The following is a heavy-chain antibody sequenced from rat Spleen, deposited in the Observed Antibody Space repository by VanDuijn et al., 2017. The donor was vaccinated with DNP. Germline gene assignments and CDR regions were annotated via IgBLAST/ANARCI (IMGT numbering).Heavy chain of an antibody. V-gene: IGHV5-31*01. J-gene: IGHJ2*01. Sequence: EVKLVESGGGLVQPGRSLKLSCVASGFTFNNYWMIWIRQAPGKGLEWVASITNGGGNTYYRDSVKGRFTISRDNAKSTLYLQMDSLRSEDTATYYCTRDGGYWGQGVMVTVSS. CDR3: TRDGGY. CDR2: ITNGGGNT. CDR1: GFTFNNYW.